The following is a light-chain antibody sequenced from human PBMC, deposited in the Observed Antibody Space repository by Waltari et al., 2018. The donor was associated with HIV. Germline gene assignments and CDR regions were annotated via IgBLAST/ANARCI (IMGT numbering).Light chain of an antibody. CDR2: GAS. V-gene: IGKV3-20*01. J-gene: IGKJ1*01. Sequence: NVLTQSPGTLSLSPGERATLSCRASQSLNSSYLAWYHHKPGQAPRLRIYGASSRATGIPDRFSGSGSGTDFTLTISRLEPEDFAVYYCQQHGSSPWTFGQGTKVEIK. CDR1: QSLNSSY. CDR3: QQHGSSPWT.